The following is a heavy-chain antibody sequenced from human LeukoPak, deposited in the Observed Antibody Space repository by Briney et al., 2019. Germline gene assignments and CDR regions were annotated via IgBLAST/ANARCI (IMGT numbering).Heavy chain of an antibody. D-gene: IGHD2-21*01. V-gene: IGHV3-21*01. CDR2: INNVASHI. Sequence: GGSLRLSCAASGFTFSSSAMNWVRQAPGKGLEWVSSINNVASHIYYAHSVKGRFTISRDNAKNSLYLQMNSLRAEDTAVYYCVRDNPRCCGVIPANIDDYWGQGTLVTVSS. CDR3: VRDNPRCCGVIPANIDDY. J-gene: IGHJ4*02. CDR1: GFTFSSSA.